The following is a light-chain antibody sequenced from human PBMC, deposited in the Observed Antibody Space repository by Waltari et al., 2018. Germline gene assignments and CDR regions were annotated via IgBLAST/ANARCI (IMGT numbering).Light chain of an antibody. J-gene: IGLJ2*01. CDR3: CSYAGENTMI. Sequence: QSALTQPASVSGSPVQSVTISCTGTFYEFGNYDLVSWYQQYPGKAPRLIIYEATSRPSWVSNRFSASKSGNTASLTISGLQTEDEAHYYCCSYAGENTMIFGGGTRLTVL. CDR2: EAT. V-gene: IGLV2-23*01. CDR1: FYEFGNYDL.